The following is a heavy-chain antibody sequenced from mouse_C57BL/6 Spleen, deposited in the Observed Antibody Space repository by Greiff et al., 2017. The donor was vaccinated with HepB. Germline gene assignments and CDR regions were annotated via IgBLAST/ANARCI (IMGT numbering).Heavy chain of an antibody. CDR2: ISSGSSTI. CDR1: GFTFSDYG. D-gene: IGHD2-4*01. Sequence: EVQLVESGGGLVKPGGSLKLSCAASGFTFSDYGMHWVRQAPEKGLEWVAYISSGSSTIYYADTVKGRFTISRDNAKNTLFLQMTSLRSEDTAMYYCGRGGLRHYAMDYWGQGTSVTVSS. V-gene: IGHV5-17*01. CDR3: GRGGLRHYAMDY. J-gene: IGHJ4*01.